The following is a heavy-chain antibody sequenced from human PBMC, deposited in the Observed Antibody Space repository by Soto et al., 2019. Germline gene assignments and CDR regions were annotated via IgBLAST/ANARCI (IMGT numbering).Heavy chain of an antibody. Sequence: SETLSLTCAVYGGSPSGHYWNWIRQPPGKGLEWIGEINHIGSTNYNASLKGRVTISLDTSTNEVFLKLSSVTAADTAVYYRARGRGFDPWGQGTLVTVSS. CDR1: GGSPSGHY. CDR3: ARGRGFDP. V-gene: IGHV4-34*01. CDR2: INHIGST. J-gene: IGHJ5*02.